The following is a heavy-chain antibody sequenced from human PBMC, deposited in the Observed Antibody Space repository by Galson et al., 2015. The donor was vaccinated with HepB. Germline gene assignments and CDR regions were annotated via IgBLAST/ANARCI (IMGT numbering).Heavy chain of an antibody. D-gene: IGHD2/OR15-2a*01. J-gene: IGHJ4*02. CDR3: LSGRGDVYTLNY. V-gene: IGHV3-7*01. Sequence: SLRLSCAASGLTFSSFWMGWVRQAPGKGLEWAANIKPDGSEKYYVDSVKGRFTISGDNSRNSLYLQMNSLRAEDTALYYCLSGRGDVYTLNYWGQGTLVTVSS. CDR1: GLTFSSFW. CDR2: IKPDGSEK.